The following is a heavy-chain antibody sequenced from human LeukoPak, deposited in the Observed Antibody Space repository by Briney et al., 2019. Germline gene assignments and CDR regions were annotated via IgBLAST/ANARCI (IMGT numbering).Heavy chain of an antibody. V-gene: IGHV4-59*12. CDR2: IYYTGST. CDR3: ARIVSYGREEDY. Sequence: SETLSLTCSVSGGSIISYYWSWIRQPPGKGLEWVGYIYYTGSTNSNPSLKSRVTISVDTSKNQFSLKLSSVTAADTAVYYCARIVSYGREEDYWGQGTLVTVSS. D-gene: IGHD5-18*01. CDR1: GGSIISYY. J-gene: IGHJ4*02.